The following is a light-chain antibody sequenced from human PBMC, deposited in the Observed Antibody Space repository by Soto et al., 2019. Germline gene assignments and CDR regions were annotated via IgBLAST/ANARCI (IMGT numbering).Light chain of an antibody. CDR3: QQSYSTPNT. CDR2: AAS. J-gene: IGKJ2*01. Sequence: DIQMTQSPSSLSASVGDRVTITCRASQSISSYLNCYQQKPGKPPKLLIYAASSLQSGVPSRFSGSGSGTDFTLTISILQPEDFATYYCQQSYSTPNTFGQGTKLEIK. V-gene: IGKV1-39*01. CDR1: QSISSY.